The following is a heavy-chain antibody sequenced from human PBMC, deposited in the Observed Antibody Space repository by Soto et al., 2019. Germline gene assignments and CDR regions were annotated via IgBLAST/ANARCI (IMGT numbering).Heavy chain of an antibody. CDR3: ARSAYCGGDCYPDNYYYYYGMDV. CDR1: GGTFSSYT. CDR2: INPILGIA. Sequence: SVKVSCKASGGTFSSYTISWVRQAPGQGLEWMGRINPILGIANYAQKFQGRVTMTEDTSTDTAYMELSRLRSDDTAVYYCARSAYCGGDCYPDNYYYYYGMDVWGQGTTVTVSS. J-gene: IGHJ6*02. V-gene: IGHV1-69*02. D-gene: IGHD2-21*02.